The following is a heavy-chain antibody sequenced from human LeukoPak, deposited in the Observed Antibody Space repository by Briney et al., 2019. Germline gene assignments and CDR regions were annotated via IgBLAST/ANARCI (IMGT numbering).Heavy chain of an antibody. CDR2: IRYDGSNK. J-gene: IGHJ4*02. Sequence: PGGSLRLSCAASGFTFSSYGMHWVRQAPGKGLEWVAFIRYDGSNKYYADSVKGRFTIYRDNSKNTLYLQMNSLRAEDTAVYYCAGGGTVAATIDYWGQGTLVTVSS. CDR1: GFTFSSYG. CDR3: AGGGTVAATIDY. V-gene: IGHV3-30*02. D-gene: IGHD2-15*01.